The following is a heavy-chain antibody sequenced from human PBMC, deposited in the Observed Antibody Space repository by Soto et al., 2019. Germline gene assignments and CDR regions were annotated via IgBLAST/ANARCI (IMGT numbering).Heavy chain of an antibody. CDR1: GFTFSTFG. CDR3: VKFRGRAYPYYYMDV. V-gene: IGHV3-23*01. Sequence: DVQLLESGGGLVRGGGSLRLSCVTSGFTFSTFGRTWVRQAPGKGLEWVSYGGSGGSRYYAESVKGRFTISRDNSKNTLSLEMNSLRAEDTATYYCVKFRGRAYPYYYMDVWGKGTTVTVSS. CDR2: YGGSGGSR. J-gene: IGHJ6*03. D-gene: IGHD3-10*01.